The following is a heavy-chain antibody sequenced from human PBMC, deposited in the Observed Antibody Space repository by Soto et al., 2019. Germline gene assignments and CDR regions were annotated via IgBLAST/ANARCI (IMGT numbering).Heavy chain of an antibody. D-gene: IGHD3-16*02. CDR1: GGTFSSYA. V-gene: IGHV1-69*13. J-gene: IGHJ6*02. CDR3: ARPAARYDYVWGSYRNHYYYYGMDV. CDR2: IIPIFGTA. Sequence: GASVKVSCKASGGTFSSYAISWVRQAPGQGLEWMGGIIPIFGTANYAQKFQGRVTITADESTSTAYMELSSLRSEDTAVYYCARPAARYDYVWGSYRNHYYYYGMDVWGQGTTVTVSS.